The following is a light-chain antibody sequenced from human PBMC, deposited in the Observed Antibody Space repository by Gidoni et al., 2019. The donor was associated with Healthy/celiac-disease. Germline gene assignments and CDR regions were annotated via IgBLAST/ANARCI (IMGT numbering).Light chain of an antibody. Sequence: VLPQSPSPLSLSPGESATLSYRASQSVSSYLSWYQQKPGQAPRLLIYDASNRATVIPARFSGSGSGTDFTLTISRLEPEDLAVYYCKQRSNWPGTFGQGTKLEIK. CDR1: QSVSSY. J-gene: IGKJ2*01. V-gene: IGKV3-11*01. CDR2: DAS. CDR3: KQRSNWPGT.